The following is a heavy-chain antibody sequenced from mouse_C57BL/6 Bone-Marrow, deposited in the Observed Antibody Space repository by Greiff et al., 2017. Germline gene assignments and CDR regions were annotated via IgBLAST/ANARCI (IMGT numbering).Heavy chain of an antibody. J-gene: IGHJ2*01. CDR1: EYAFPSHD. D-gene: IGHD4-1*01. CDR2: INSDGGST. Sequence: EVQLVESGGGLVQPGESLTLSCESNEYAFPSHDMSWVRKTPEKRLELVAAINSDGGSTYYPDTMERRYIIAGDNTKKTLYLQMSSLRSEDTALYYCARGNWEGYDFDYWGQGTTLTGSA. V-gene: IGHV5-2*01. CDR3: ARGNWEGYDFDY.